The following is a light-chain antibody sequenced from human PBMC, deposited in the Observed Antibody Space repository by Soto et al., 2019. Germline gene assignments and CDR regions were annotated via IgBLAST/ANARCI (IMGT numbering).Light chain of an antibody. CDR3: HQFGSSPPAFT. Sequence: ESMLTQSPGTLSLSPGERATLSCRASQSVSTRYLAWYQQKPGQAPRLLIYGASIMVTGITDRFSGSGSGTDFTLTISRLEPEDLAMYCCHQFGSSPPAFTFGQGTKLEI. CDR1: QSVSTRY. V-gene: IGKV3-20*01. CDR2: GAS. J-gene: IGKJ2*01.